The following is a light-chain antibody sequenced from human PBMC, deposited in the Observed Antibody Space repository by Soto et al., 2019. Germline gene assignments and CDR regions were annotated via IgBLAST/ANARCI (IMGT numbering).Light chain of an antibody. V-gene: IGKV1-5*03. CDR3: QQYKSLRT. CDR1: QSISSW. CDR2: KAS. Sequence: DIQMTQSPSTLSASVGDRVTITCRASQSISSWLAWYQQKPGKAPKLLIYKASSLESGVPSRFSGSGSGTEFTLTISSLQPDDFATYYCQQYKSLRTFGQGTKVDIK. J-gene: IGKJ1*01.